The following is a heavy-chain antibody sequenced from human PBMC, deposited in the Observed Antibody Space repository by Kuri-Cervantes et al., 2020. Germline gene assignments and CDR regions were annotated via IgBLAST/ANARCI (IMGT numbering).Heavy chain of an antibody. Sequence: GESLKISCAASGFTFSSYAMHWVRQAPGKGLEWVAVISYDGSNKYYADSVKGRFTISRDNAKNSLYLQMNSLRADDTALYYCAKQVAAADNYYYYGMDVWGQGTTVTVSS. CDR2: ISYDGSNK. V-gene: IGHV3-30*01. CDR3: AKQVAAADNYYYYGMDV. D-gene: IGHD6-13*01. CDR1: GFTFSSYA. J-gene: IGHJ6*02.